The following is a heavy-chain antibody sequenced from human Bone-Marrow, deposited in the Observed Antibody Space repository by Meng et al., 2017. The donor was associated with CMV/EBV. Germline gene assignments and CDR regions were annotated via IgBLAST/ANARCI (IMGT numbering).Heavy chain of an antibody. J-gene: IGHJ4*02. Sequence: GESLKISCAASGFTFSSYAMSWVRQAPGKGLEWVSAISGSGGSTYYADSVKGRFTISRDNSKNTLYLQMNSLRAEDTAVYYCATLGFWGDYFDHWGQGSLVTVSS. D-gene: IGHD3-16*01. V-gene: IGHV3-23*01. CDR2: ISGSGGST. CDR1: GFTFSSYA. CDR3: ATLGFWGDYFDH.